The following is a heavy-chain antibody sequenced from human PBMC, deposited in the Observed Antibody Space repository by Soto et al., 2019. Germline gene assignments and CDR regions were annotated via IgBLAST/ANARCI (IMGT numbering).Heavy chain of an antibody. V-gene: IGHV1-69*13. CDR3: ARVPMYYYGSGSYCPPRGYYYGMDV. CDR2: IIPIFGTA. Sequence: WASVKVSCKASGGTFSSYAISWVRQAPGQGLEWMGGIIPIFGTANYAQKFQGRVTITADESTSTAYMELSSLRSEDTAVYYCARVPMYYYGSGSYCPPRGYYYGMDVWGQGTTVTVSS. CDR1: GGTFSSYA. D-gene: IGHD3-10*01. J-gene: IGHJ6*02.